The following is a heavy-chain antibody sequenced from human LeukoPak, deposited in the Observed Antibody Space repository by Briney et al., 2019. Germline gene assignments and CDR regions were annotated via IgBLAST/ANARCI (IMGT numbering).Heavy chain of an antibody. CDR1: GYTFTSYA. Sequence: GASVKVSCKASGYTFTSYAMHWVRQAPGQRLEWMGWINAGNGNTKYSQKFQGRVTITRDTSASTAYMELSSLRSEDTAVYYCALGGIAAADPVTYYYYYGMDVWGQGTTVTVSS. CDR3: ALGGIAAADPVTYYYYYGMDV. J-gene: IGHJ6*02. CDR2: INAGNGNT. D-gene: IGHD6-13*01. V-gene: IGHV1-3*01.